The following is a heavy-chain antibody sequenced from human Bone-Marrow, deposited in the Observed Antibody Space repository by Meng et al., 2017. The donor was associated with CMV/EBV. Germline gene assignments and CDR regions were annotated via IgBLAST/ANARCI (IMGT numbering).Heavy chain of an antibody. V-gene: IGHV4-61*01. Sequence: SETLSLTCTVSGGSVSSGSHYWSWIRQPPGKGLEWIGYIYYSGSTNYNPSLKSRVTISVDTSKNQFSLKLSSVTAADTAVYYCARSPPRGMVREPRDAFDIWRQGTMVTVSS. CDR3: ARSPPRGMVREPRDAFDI. J-gene: IGHJ3*02. CDR1: GGSVSSGSHY. CDR2: IYYSGST. D-gene: IGHD3-10*01.